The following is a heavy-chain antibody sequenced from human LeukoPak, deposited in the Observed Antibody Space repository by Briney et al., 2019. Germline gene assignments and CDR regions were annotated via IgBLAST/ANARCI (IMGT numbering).Heavy chain of an antibody. J-gene: IGHJ4*02. CDR2: INADATTK. CDR1: GLSLIDE. Sequence: GGSLRLSCVGSGLSLIDEMNWVRQAPGKGLEWVSHINADATTKPYADSVKGRFSISRDGAKNSLYLQMNNLRVDDTATYYCARRFRNWGQGILVTVSS. V-gene: IGHV3-48*03. CDR3: ARRFRN.